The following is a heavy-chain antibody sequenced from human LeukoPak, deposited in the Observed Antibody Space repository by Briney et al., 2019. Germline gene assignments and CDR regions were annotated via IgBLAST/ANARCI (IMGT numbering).Heavy chain of an antibody. Sequence: GGSLRLSCAASGFTFSKVWMSWVRQAPGKGLEWVGRIRSKSDGGATDYPAPVKGRFTISRDDSKNTLYLQINSLKTEDTAVYYCATESVDLFDYWGQGTLVTVSS. CDR3: ATESVDLFDY. D-gene: IGHD4-23*01. J-gene: IGHJ4*02. CDR1: GFTFSKVW. V-gene: IGHV3-15*01. CDR2: IRSKSDGGAT.